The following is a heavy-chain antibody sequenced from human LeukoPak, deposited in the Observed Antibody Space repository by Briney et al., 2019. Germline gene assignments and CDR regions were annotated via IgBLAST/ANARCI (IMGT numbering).Heavy chain of an antibody. CDR3: AKFPVRGVTKEVIYFDY. CDR1: GFTFSSYA. V-gene: IGHV3-23*01. D-gene: IGHD3-10*01. CDR2: ISGSGGST. Sequence: GSLRLSCAASGFTFSSYAMSWVRQAPGKGLEWVSAISGSGGSTYYADSVKGRFTISRDSSKNTLYLQMNSLRAEDTAVYYCAKFPVRGVTKEVIYFDYWGQGTLVTVSS. J-gene: IGHJ4*02.